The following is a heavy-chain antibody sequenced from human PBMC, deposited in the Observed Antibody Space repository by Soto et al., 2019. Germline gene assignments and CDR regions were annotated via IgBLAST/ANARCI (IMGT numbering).Heavy chain of an antibody. CDR1: GFTFSSYA. CDR2: ISGSGGST. D-gene: IGHD1-26*01. J-gene: IGHJ4*02. V-gene: IGHV3-23*01. Sequence: EVQLLESGGGLVQPGGSLRLCCAASGFTFSSYAMRWVRQAPGKGLEWVSAISGSGGSTYYADSVKGRFTISRDNSKNTLYLQMNSLRAEDTAVYYCARRGSGSYYDYWGQGTLVTVSS. CDR3: ARRGSGSYYDY.